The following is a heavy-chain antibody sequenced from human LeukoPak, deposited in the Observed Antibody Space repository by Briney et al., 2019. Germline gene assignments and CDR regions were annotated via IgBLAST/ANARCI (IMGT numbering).Heavy chain of an antibody. Sequence: GGSLRISCVVSGFTVSNNYMTWVRQAPGKGLEWVSTIYGGGSTYYADSVRGRFTISRDNSKNTLYLQMNSLRAEDTAVYYCATKGPEWELRDYWGQGTLVTVSS. CDR2: IYGGGST. CDR3: ATKGPEWELRDY. D-gene: IGHD1-26*01. CDR1: GFTVSNNY. V-gene: IGHV3-53*01. J-gene: IGHJ4*02.